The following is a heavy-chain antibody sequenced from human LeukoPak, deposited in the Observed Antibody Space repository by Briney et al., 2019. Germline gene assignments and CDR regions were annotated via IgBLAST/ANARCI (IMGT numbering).Heavy chain of an antibody. CDR1: GDSVSTNIAA. J-gene: IGHJ5*02. CDR3: ARQPKSCAPGIFITGKACWFDP. D-gene: IGHD3-10*01. Sequence: SQTLSLTCAISGDSVSTNIAAWNWIRQSPSRGLEWLGRTYYRSKWYNDYALSVKSRTSINADTSKNQVSLQLNSVTPEDTAVYYCARQPKSCAPGIFITGKACWFDPWGQGTLVTVSP. CDR2: TYYRSKWYN. V-gene: IGHV6-1*01.